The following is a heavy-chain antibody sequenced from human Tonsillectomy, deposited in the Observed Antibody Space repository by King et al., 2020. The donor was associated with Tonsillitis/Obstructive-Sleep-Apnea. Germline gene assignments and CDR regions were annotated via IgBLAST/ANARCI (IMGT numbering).Heavy chain of an antibody. CDR1: GFTFSSYA. J-gene: IGHJ4*02. D-gene: IGHD6-19*01. CDR3: ANINSYSSGWYEGHFDY. CDR2: ISGSGGGT. Sequence: VQLVESGGGLVQPGGSLRLSCAASGFTFSSYAMSWVRQARGRGLEWVSAISGSGGGTYSADYVGGRFTISRDNSKNTVYLEKKILRAEDTAVYYCANINSYSSGWYEGHFDYWGQGTLVTVSS. V-gene: IGHV3-23*04.